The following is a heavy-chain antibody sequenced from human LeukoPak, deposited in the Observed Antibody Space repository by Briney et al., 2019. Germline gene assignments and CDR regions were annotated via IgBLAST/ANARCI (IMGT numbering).Heavy chain of an antibody. J-gene: IGHJ4*02. CDR1: GYTFTSYY. Sequence: ASVKVSCKXSGYTFTSYYMHWVRQAPRQGLEWMGIINPSGGSTNYAQKFQGRVTMTRDTSTSTVYMELSSLRSEDTAVYYCARDDNSGYFYGAGGYWGQGTLVTVSS. CDR2: INPSGGST. CDR3: ARDDNSGYFYGAGGY. D-gene: IGHD3-22*01. V-gene: IGHV1-46*01.